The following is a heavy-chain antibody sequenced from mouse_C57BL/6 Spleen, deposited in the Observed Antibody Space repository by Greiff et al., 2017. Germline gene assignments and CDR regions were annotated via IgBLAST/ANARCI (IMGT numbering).Heavy chain of an antibody. V-gene: IGHV1-52*01. D-gene: IGHD4-1*01. J-gene: IGHJ2*01. CDR3: ARGANWDFDY. CDR2: IDPSDSET. CDR1: GYTFTSYW. Sequence: QVHVKQPGAELVRPGSSVKLSCKASGYTFTSYWMHWVKQRPIQGLEWIGNIDPSDSETHYNQKFKDKATLTVDKSSSTAYMQLSSLTSEDSAVYYCARGANWDFDYWGQGTTLTVSS.